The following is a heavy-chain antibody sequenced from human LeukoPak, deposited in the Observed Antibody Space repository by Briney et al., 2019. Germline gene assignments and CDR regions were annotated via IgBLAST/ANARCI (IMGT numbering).Heavy chain of an antibody. CDR3: TVGYSSSWYYYYYMDV. CDR2: IKSKTDGGTT. Sequence: PGGSLRLSCAASGFTFSSYEMNWVRQAPGKGLEWVGRIKSKTDGGTTDYAAPVKGRFTISRDDSKNTLYLQMNSLKTEDTAVYYCTVGYSSSWYYYYYMDVWGKGTTVTVSS. J-gene: IGHJ6*03. CDR1: GFTFSSYE. V-gene: IGHV3-15*01. D-gene: IGHD6-13*01.